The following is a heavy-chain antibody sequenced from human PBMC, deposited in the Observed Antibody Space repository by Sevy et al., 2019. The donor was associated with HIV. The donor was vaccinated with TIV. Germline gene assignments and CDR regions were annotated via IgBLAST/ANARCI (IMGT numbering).Heavy chain of an antibody. CDR3: AKDLAGPGRRYFDY. Sequence: GGSLRLSCTASGFIFSNFGMHWVRQVPGKGLEWVTFIRYDGSDKYYAASVKGRFTISRDDSKNTLYLQMDSLGAEDTAMYYCAKDLAGPGRRYFDYWGQGTLVTVSS. CDR2: IRYDGSDK. V-gene: IGHV3-30*02. CDR1: GFIFSNFG. D-gene: IGHD6-13*01. J-gene: IGHJ4*02.